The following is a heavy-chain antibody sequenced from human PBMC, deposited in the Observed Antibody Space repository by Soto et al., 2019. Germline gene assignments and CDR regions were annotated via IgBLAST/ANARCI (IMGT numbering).Heavy chain of an antibody. CDR1: GGSISSSY. J-gene: IGHJ3*02. D-gene: IGHD2-15*01. CDR2: IYYSGST. Sequence: PSETLSLTCTVSGGSISSSYWSWIRQPPGKGLEWIGYIYYSGSTNYNPSLKSRVTISVDTSKNQFSLKLSSVTAADTAVYYCASTTQVLRRGAFDIWGQGTMVTVSS. CDR3: ASTTQVLRRGAFDI. V-gene: IGHV4-59*01.